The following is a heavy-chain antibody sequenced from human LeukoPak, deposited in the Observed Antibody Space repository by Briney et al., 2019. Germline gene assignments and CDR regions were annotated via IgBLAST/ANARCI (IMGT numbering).Heavy chain of an antibody. CDR2: ISGSGGST. D-gene: IGHD1-1*01. V-gene: IGHV3-23*01. CDR3: AKKVSTGTYTQPYYFDY. CDR1: GFTFSSYA. Sequence: GGSLRLSCAASGFTFSSYAMSWVRQAPGKGLEWVSAISGSGGSTYYADSVKGRFTISRDNSKNTLYLQMNSLRAEDTAVYYCAKKVSTGTYTQPYYFDYWGQGTLVTVSS. J-gene: IGHJ4*02.